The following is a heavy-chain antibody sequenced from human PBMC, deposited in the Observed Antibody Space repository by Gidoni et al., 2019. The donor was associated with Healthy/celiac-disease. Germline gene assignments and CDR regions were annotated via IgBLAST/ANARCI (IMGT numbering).Heavy chain of an antibody. CDR1: GGSISNSRYY. D-gene: IGHD3-9*01. CDR3: ARVGRLNIWTGYSYGMDV. V-gene: IGHV4-39*07. CDR2: IYYSGST. Sequence: QLQLQESGPGLVKPSETLSLTCTVSGGSISNSRYYWGWIRQPPGKGREWIGSIYYSGSTYYNPSLKSRVTISVDTSKNQFSLKLSSVTAADTAVYYCARVGRLNIWTGYSYGMDVWGQGTTVTVSS. J-gene: IGHJ6*02.